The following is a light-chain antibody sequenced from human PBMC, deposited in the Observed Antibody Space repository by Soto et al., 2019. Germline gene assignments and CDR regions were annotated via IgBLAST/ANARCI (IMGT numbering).Light chain of an antibody. V-gene: IGKV1-17*01. CDR1: QGIRND. Sequence: DIQITQSPSSLSASVGDRVTITCRASQGIRNDLGWYQQKPGRAPKRLIYDVAALKRGVPPRFSGSGSGTEFTLTISSLQPEDFATYYCQQYDSFSVTFGQGTKVDIK. CDR2: DVA. J-gene: IGKJ1*01. CDR3: QQYDSFSVT.